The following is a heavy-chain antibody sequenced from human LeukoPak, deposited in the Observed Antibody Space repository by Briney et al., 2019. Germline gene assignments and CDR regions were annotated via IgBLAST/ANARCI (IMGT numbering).Heavy chain of an antibody. V-gene: IGHV3-7*01. J-gene: IGHJ5*02. D-gene: IGHD3-10*01. CDR2: INQDGHAQ. CDR1: GFTPSSYW. CDR3: ARNSYGSGSHDH. Sequence: PGGSLRLSCAASGFTPSSYWMNWVRQAPGKGLEWVANINQDGHAQYYVQSVRGRFTISRDNAKSSLYLQMNSLSVEDTGVYYCARNSYGSGSHDHWGQGTLVTVSS.